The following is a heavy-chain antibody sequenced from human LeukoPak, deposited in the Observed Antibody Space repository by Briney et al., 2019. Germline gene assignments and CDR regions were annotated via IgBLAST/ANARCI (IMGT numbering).Heavy chain of an antibody. V-gene: IGHV4-59*01. CDR1: GGSISSYY. CDR3: ARDSISANGFDY. D-gene: IGHD4/OR15-4a*01. J-gene: IGHJ4*02. Sequence: PSETLSLTCTVSGGSISSYYWSWIRQPPGKGLEWIGYIYYTGSTNCNPSLKSRVTISVDTSKNQFSLKLSSVTAADTAVYYCARDSISANGFDYWGQGTLVTVSS. CDR2: IYYTGST.